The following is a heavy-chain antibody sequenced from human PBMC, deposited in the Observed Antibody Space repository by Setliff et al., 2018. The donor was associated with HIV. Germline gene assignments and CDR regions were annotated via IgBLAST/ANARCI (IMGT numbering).Heavy chain of an antibody. D-gene: IGHD6-19*01. CDR2: IIPIFETT. CDR1: GGTFGSYA. J-gene: IGHJ6*02. CDR3: ARPAVLISTDYYYYMDV. V-gene: IGHV1-69*06. Sequence: SVKVSCKASGGTFGSYAISWVRQAPGQGLEWLGGIIPIFETTNYAQKFQGRVTITADKSTSTIYMELSSLRSDDTAVYYCARPAVLISTDYYYYMDVWGQGTTVTVSS.